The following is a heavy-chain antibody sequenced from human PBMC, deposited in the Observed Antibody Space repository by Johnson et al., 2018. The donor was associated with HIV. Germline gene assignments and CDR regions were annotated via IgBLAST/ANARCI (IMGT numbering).Heavy chain of an antibody. J-gene: IGHJ3*01. V-gene: IGHV3-53*01. CDR3: ARGYGDYSDFFDV. D-gene: IGHD4-17*01. Sequence: MLLVESGGGLIQPGGSLRLSCAASGFTVSTYYMTWVRQAPGKGLEWVSVIYSGGNTFYADSVQGRFTISRDNSKNTLDLHMNSLRVEDTAVYYCARGYGDYSDFFDVWGQGTMVTVSS. CDR2: IYSGGNT. CDR1: GFTVSTYY.